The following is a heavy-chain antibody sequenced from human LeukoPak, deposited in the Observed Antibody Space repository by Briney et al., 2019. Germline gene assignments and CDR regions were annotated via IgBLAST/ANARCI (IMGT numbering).Heavy chain of an antibody. CDR1: GGSISSGSYS. CDR2: IYISGST. Sequence: KPSETLSLTCTVSGGSISSGSYSWSWIRQPAGKGLEWIGHIYISGSTNSNPSLKSRVTISVDTSKNQFSLKLSSVTAADTAVYYCARVIVAVPAAMDYYYYMDVWGKGTTVTVSS. V-gene: IGHV4-61*09. CDR3: ARVIVAVPAAMDYYYYMDV. J-gene: IGHJ6*03. D-gene: IGHD2-2*01.